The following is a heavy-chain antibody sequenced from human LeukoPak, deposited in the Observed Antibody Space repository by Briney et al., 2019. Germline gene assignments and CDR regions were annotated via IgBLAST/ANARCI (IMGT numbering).Heavy chain of an antibody. CDR2: ISSSGGST. Sequence: GGSLRLSCTASGFTFSNYAMSWVHQAPGKGLEWVSTISSSGGSTYYTDSVKGRFTISRDNSKNTLYLQMNGLGAEDAATYYCAKPYYYGSGSYYSAFDFWGQGTLVTVSS. CDR1: GFTFSNYA. D-gene: IGHD3-10*01. J-gene: IGHJ4*02. V-gene: IGHV3-23*01. CDR3: AKPYYYGSGSYYSAFDF.